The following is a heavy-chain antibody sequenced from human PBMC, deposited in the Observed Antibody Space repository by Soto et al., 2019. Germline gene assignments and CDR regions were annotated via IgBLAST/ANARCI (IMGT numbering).Heavy chain of an antibody. Sequence: SVKVSCKASGGTFNNYVINWVRQAPGQGLEWMAGIIPIFGTPNYAQKFQGRVTITADKSTSTAYMELNSLRSEDTAVYYCAGRCDGTNCLAHFHYWGQGTLVPVYS. CDR1: GGTFNNYV. CDR3: AGRCDGTNCLAHFHY. J-gene: IGHJ4*02. V-gene: IGHV1-69*06. CDR2: IIPIFGTP. D-gene: IGHD2-2*01.